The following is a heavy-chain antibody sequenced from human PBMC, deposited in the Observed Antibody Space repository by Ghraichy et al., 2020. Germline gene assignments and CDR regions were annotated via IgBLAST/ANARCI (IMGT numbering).Heavy chain of an antibody. CDR3: AVVSFGGVRGRPGYFYYYGMDV. V-gene: IGHV1-69*13. D-gene: IGHD3-3*01. J-gene: IGHJ6*02. Sequence: SVKVSCKGSGGTFNTYAVYWVRQAPEQGLEWIGGIIPIFGTANYAQRFQGRVRITADESTSTAYMELSSLRSEDTAVYYCAVVSFGGVRGRPGYFYYYGMDVWGQGTTVTVSS. CDR2: IIPIFGTA. CDR1: GGTFNTYA.